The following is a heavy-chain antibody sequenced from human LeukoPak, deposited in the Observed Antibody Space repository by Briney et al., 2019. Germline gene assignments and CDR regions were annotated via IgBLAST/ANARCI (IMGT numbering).Heavy chain of an antibody. CDR3: ARHRPYSSGWRHFDY. J-gene: IGHJ4*02. CDR1: GYSFTNNW. Sequence: GESLKISCKGSGYSFTNNWIAWLRQMPGKGLEWMGIIYPGDSDTRYSPSFQGQVTISADKSITTAYLQWSSLKASDTAMYYCARHRPYSSGWRHFDYWGQGTLVTVSS. V-gene: IGHV5-51*01. D-gene: IGHD6-19*01. CDR2: IYPGDSDT.